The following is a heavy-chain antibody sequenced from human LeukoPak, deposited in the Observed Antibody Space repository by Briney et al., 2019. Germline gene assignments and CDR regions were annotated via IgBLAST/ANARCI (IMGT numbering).Heavy chain of an antibody. J-gene: IGHJ4*02. D-gene: IGHD2-15*01. Sequence: GGSLRLSCAASGFTFDDYAMHWVRQAPGKGLEWVSLISWDGGSTYYADSVKGRFTISRDNSKNSLYLQMNSLRAEDTALYYCAKDISGTVGRTYYFDYWGQGTLVTVSS. CDR1: GFTFDDYA. CDR2: ISWDGGST. CDR3: AKDISGTVGRTYYFDY. V-gene: IGHV3-43D*03.